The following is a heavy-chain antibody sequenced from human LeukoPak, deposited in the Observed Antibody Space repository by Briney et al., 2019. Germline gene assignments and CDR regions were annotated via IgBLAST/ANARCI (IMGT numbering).Heavy chain of an antibody. J-gene: IGHJ4*02. Sequence: GGSLRLSCAASGFTFSSYSMNWVRQAPGKGLEWVSSISSSSSYIYYADSVKGRFTISRDNAKNSLYLQMDSLKTEDTALYYCSTGLELGSSGWYVRTGVYWGQGTLVTVSS. CDR3: STGLELGSSGWYVRTGVY. D-gene: IGHD6-13*01. CDR1: GFTFSSYS. CDR2: ISSSSSYI. V-gene: IGHV3-21*03.